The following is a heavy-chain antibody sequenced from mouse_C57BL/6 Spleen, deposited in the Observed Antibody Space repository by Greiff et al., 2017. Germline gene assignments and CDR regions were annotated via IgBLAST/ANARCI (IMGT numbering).Heavy chain of an antibody. V-gene: IGHV1-54*01. CDR2: INPGSGGT. CDR3: ARAGSNYAMDY. CDR1: GYAFTNYL. D-gene: IGHD5-1*01. J-gene: IGHJ4*01. Sequence: VKLQESGAELVRPGTSVKVSCKASGYAFTNYLIEWVKQRPGQGLEWIGVINPGSGGTNYNEKFKGKATLTADKSSSTAYMQLSSLTSEDSAVYFCARAGSNYAMDYWGQGTSVTVSS.